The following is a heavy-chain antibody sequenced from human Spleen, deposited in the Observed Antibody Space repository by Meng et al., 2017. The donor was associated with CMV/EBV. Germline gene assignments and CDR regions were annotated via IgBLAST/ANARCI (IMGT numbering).Heavy chain of an antibody. CDR2: IFFGGSS. V-gene: IGHV3-53*01. CDR1: GFTFSNYA. CDR3: ARENAYGFDI. J-gene: IGHJ3*02. Sequence: LSCAASGFTFSNYAMNWVRQAPGKGLECVSIIFFGGSSYHVDSVKGRFTISRDNSKNTLYLQMNTLRADDTAVYYCARENAYGFDIWGQGTMVTVSS. D-gene: IGHD3-16*01.